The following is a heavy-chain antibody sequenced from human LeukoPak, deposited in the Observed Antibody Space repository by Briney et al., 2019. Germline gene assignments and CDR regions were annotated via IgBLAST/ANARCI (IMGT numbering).Heavy chain of an antibody. CDR3: ARTNSENYDILTGYSNWFDP. Sequence: SETLSLTCTVSGGSISSYYRSWIRQPPEKGLEWIGYIYYSGSTNYNPSLKSRVTISVDTSKNQFSLKLSSVTAADTAVYYCARTNSENYDILTGYSNWFDPWGQGTLVTVSS. J-gene: IGHJ5*02. D-gene: IGHD3-9*01. CDR1: GGSISSYY. V-gene: IGHV4-59*01. CDR2: IYYSGST.